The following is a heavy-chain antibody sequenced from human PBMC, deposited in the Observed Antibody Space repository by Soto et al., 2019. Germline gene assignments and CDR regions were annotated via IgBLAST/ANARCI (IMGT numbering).Heavy chain of an antibody. CDR2: MNPNSGNT. V-gene: IGHV1-8*01. CDR3: ARGGGIVATIGPGPRYYYYMDV. J-gene: IGHJ6*03. D-gene: IGHD5-12*01. CDR1: AYTFTSYD. Sequence: SVKVSCKTSAYTFTSYDTNWVRQANRQGLEWMGWMNPNSGNTGYAQKFQGRVTMTRNTSISTAYMELSSLRSEDTAVYYCARGGGIVATIGPGPRYYYYMDVWGKGTTVTVSS.